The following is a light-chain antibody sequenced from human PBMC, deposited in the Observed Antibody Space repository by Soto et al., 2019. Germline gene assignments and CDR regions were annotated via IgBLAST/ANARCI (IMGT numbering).Light chain of an antibody. CDR1: QSIAGY. V-gene: IGKV1-39*01. J-gene: IGKJ5*01. Sequence: DVLRTQSPSSLSASVGDRFTMTCVASQSIAGYLNWYQQKPGKAPKLLIYAASSLQSGVPSRFSGSGSGTDFTPTISSLQPEDFATYYCQQSYSTPSTFGQRTRLEIK. CDR3: QQSYSTPST. CDR2: AAS.